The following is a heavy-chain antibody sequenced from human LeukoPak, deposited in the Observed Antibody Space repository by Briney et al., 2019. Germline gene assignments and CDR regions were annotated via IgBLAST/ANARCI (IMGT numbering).Heavy chain of an antibody. CDR2: IGTVDDT. J-gene: IGHJ4*02. CDR3: ACLMAYSSYFDY. Sequence: GGSLRLSCAASGFTFSTYDMHWVRQVTGKGLEWVSAIGTVDDTYYLGSVKGRFIISRENAKNVLYLQMSSLRVEDTAVYYCACLMAYSSYFDYWGQGTLVTVSS. CDR1: GFTFSTYD. V-gene: IGHV3-13*01. D-gene: IGHD6-13*01.